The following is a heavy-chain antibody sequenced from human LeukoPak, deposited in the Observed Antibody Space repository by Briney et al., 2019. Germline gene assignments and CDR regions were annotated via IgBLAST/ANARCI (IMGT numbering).Heavy chain of an antibody. CDR1: GFSFNRYT. Sequence: GGSLRLSCAASGFSFNRYTVAWVRQAPGKGLEWVSTISGSGGRTFFADSVKGRFTVSRDNSVFLQMNSLRAEDTALYYCAQSTSMRYFFDLWGRGTLVTVSS. J-gene: IGHJ2*01. CDR3: AQSTSMRYFFDL. CDR2: ISGSGGRT. V-gene: IGHV3-23*01. D-gene: IGHD2-8*01.